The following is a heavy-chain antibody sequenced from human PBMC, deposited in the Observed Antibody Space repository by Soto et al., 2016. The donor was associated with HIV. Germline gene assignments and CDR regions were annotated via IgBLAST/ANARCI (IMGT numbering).Heavy chain of an antibody. CDR2: LSYDGSNK. CDR3: ARGHSYFDTNYFDY. V-gene: IGHV3-30*19. J-gene: IGHJ4*02. D-gene: IGHD3-9*01. CDR1: GFAFINYG. Sequence: QVQLVESGGGVVQPGKSLRLSCAASGFAFINYGMHWVRQAPGKGLEWVAVLSYDGSNKYYADSVKGRFTISRDNSNNTLYLQMNSLRADDTAVYYCARGHSYFDTNYFDYWGQGTLVTVSS.